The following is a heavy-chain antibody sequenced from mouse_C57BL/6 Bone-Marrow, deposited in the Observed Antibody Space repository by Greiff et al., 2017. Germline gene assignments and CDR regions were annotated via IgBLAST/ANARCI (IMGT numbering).Heavy chain of an antibody. CDR3: ARKDYYGSSYAMDY. CDR1: GFTFSGYA. V-gene: IGHV5-4*01. Sequence: EVQLVESGGGLVKPGGSLKLSCAASGFTFSGYAMSWVRQTPDKRLEWVATISDGGSYTYYPDNVKGRFTISRDNAKNNLYLQMSHLKSEDTAMYYCARKDYYGSSYAMDYWGQGTSVTVSS. J-gene: IGHJ4*01. D-gene: IGHD1-1*01. CDR2: ISDGGSYT.